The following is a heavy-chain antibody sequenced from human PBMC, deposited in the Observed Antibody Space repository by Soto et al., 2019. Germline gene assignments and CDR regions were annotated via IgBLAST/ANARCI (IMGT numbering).Heavy chain of an antibody. Sequence: SETLSLTCTVSGGSISSYYWSWIRQPPGRGLEWIGYIYYSGSTNYNPSLKSRVTISVDTSKNQFSLKLSSVTAADTAVYYCARDDGREQYYDSSGYWYYFDYWGQGTLVTVSS. D-gene: IGHD3-22*01. J-gene: IGHJ4*02. CDR2: IYYSGST. CDR3: ARDDGREQYYDSSGYWYYFDY. CDR1: GGSISSYY. V-gene: IGHV4-59*01.